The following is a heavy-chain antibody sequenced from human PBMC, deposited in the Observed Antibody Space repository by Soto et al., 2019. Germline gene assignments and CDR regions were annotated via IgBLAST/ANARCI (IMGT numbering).Heavy chain of an antibody. CDR1: GGSISSGGYS. D-gene: IGHD6-19*01. V-gene: IGHV4-30-2*01. J-gene: IGHJ4*02. CDR2: IYHSGST. Sequence: PSETLSLTCAVSGGSISSGGYSWSWIRQPPGKGLECIGYIYHSGSTYYNTSLKSRFTISVARSKNQFSLKLSSVTAADTAVYYCARAGGLGAVAADYWGKGTLVTXS. CDR3: ARAGGLGAVAADY.